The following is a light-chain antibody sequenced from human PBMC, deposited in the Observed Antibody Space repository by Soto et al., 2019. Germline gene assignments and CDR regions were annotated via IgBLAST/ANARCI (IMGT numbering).Light chain of an antibody. V-gene: IGKV3-11*01. Sequence: EIVLTQSPVTLSLSPGERATLSCRASQTVGTSLAWYQHKAGQPPRLLIYAASTLASGIPGRFGGSGSGTDFTLTISSLEPEDFAVYYCQQFTNWPTTFGQGTRLEIK. J-gene: IGKJ5*01. CDR2: AAS. CDR1: QTVGTS. CDR3: QQFTNWPTT.